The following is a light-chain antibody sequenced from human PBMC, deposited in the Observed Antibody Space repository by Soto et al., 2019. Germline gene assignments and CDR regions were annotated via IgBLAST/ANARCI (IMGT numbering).Light chain of an antibody. V-gene: IGKV1-17*01. CDR3: LQHGTYPST. CDR1: QGIRND. Sequence: DIQMTQFPSSLSASVGDRVTITCRASQGIRNDLGWYQQKPGKAPKRLIYAASSLQSGVPSRFSGRGAVTEFTLAISSLQPKDSATLSCLQHGTYPSTFGQGTKVEI. CDR2: AAS. J-gene: IGKJ1*01.